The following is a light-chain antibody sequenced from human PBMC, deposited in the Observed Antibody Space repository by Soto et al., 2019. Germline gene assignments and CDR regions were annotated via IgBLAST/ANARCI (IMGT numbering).Light chain of an antibody. CDR2: DDT. Sequence: QSALTQPASVSGSPGQSITISCSGTTSDFGSYKTVSWYQQHPGKAPKLVMYDDTLRPSGVSNRFSGSRSCNTASLTVSGLQAEDEADYYCCSFADSRYVFGSGTKLTVL. CDR3: CSFADSRYV. CDR1: TSDFGSYKT. J-gene: IGLJ1*01. V-gene: IGLV2-23*01.